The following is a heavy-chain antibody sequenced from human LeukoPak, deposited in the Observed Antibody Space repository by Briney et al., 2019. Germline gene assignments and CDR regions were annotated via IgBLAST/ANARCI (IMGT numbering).Heavy chain of an antibody. V-gene: IGHV1-46*01. CDR3: ARDQEAFDY. CDR1: GYSFTSNY. Sequence: ASVKVSCKASGYSFTSNYIHWVRQAPGQGLEWMGMIYPRDGSTSYAQKFQGRVTVTRGTSTSTVHMELSGLRSEDTAVYYCARDQEAFDYRGQGTLVTVSS. J-gene: IGHJ4*02. CDR2: IYPRDGST.